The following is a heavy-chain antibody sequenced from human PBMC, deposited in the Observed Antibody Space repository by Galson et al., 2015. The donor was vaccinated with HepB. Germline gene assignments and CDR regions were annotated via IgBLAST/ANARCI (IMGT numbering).Heavy chain of an antibody. V-gene: IGHV4-31*03. D-gene: IGHD6-13*01. CDR2: IYYSGST. J-gene: IGHJ6*02. Sequence: LSLTCTVSGGSISSGGYYWSWIRQHPGKGLEWIGYIYYSGSTYYNPSLKSRVTISVDTSKNQFSLKLSSVTAADTAVYYCARVNKAAAGPHYYYYYGMDVWGQGTTVTVSS. CDR1: GGSISSGGYY. CDR3: ARVNKAAAGPHYYYYYGMDV.